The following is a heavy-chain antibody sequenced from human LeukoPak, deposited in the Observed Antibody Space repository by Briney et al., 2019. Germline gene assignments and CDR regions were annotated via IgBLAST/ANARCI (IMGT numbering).Heavy chain of an antibody. Sequence: SVKVSCKASGGTFSSYAISWVRQAPGQGLEWMGGIIPIFGTTNYAQNFQGRVTITADKSTSTAYMELNSLRSEDTAVYYCARGRYSFGPYYYMDVWGKGTTVTVSS. D-gene: IGHD5-18*01. CDR1: GGTFSSYA. V-gene: IGHV1-69*06. CDR2: IIPIFGTT. CDR3: ARGRYSFGPYYYMDV. J-gene: IGHJ6*03.